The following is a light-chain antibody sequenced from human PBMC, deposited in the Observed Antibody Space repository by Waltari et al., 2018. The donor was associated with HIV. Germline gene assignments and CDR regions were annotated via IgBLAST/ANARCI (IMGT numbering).Light chain of an antibody. CDR2: KAS. CDR1: QSVSST. Sequence: DIQITQSPPTLSSSVRDRVTITCRASQSVSSTLAWYQQKPGQAPNLMIFKASSLHNGVPPRFSGSGSGTDFTLTISGLQPDDFATYYCQQYLTFSRTFGQGTQV. J-gene: IGKJ1*01. V-gene: IGKV1-5*03. CDR3: QQYLTFSRT.